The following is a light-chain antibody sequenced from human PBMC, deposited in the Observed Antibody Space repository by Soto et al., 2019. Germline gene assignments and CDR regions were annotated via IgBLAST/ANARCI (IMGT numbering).Light chain of an antibody. V-gene: IGKV3-11*01. CDR1: QSVRGS. J-gene: IGKJ5*01. CDR3: QQRSNWPIT. Sequence: EIVLKQSPATLSLSPGEGATLSCRASQSVRGSLAWYQQKPGQAPRLLIHDAPNRATGIPSRFSGRGSGTHVTLTISSLKPEDFAVYYSQQRSNWPITFGQVTRLEIK. CDR2: DAP.